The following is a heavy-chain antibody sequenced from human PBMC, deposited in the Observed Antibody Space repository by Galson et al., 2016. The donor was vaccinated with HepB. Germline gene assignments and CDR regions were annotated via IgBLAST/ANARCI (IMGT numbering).Heavy chain of an antibody. Sequence: SLRLSCAASGFSLRSYWMHWVRQAPGKGLVWVSRISTDGSSATYADSVKGRFTISRDNAKNTLYLEMNSLRAEDTAVYYCVRAPVLAATVGGYDYWGQGTRVTVSS. CDR3: VRAPVLAATVGGYDY. J-gene: IGHJ4*02. D-gene: IGHD6-13*01. CDR1: GFSLRSYW. CDR2: ISTDGSSA. V-gene: IGHV3-74*01.